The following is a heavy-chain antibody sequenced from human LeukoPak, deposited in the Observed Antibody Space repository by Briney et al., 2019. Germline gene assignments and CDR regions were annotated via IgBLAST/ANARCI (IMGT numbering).Heavy chain of an antibody. CDR3: AREGIVGATRVTDS. CDR2: ISSSGSTI. J-gene: IGHJ4*02. D-gene: IGHD1-26*01. V-gene: IGHV3-48*03. CDR1: GFTFSSYE. Sequence: GGSLRLSCAASGFTFSSYEMNWVRQAPGKGLKWVSYISSSGSTIYYADSVKGRFTISRDNAKNSLYLQMNSLRAEDTAVYYCAREGIVGATRVTDSWGQGTLVTVSS.